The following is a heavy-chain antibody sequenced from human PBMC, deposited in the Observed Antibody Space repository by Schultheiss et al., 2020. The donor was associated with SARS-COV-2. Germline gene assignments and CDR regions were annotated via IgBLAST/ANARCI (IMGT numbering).Heavy chain of an antibody. J-gene: IGHJ1*01. Sequence: GGSLRLSCAASGFTFSSYAMHWVRQAPGKGLEWVAVISYDGSNKYYADSVKGRFTISRDNSKNTLYLQMNSLRAEDTAVYYCAKNPHAMVYANAEYFQHWGQGTLVTVSS. CDR2: ISYDGSNK. V-gene: IGHV3-30*07. CDR3: AKNPHAMVYANAEYFQH. CDR1: GFTFSSYA. D-gene: IGHD2-8*01.